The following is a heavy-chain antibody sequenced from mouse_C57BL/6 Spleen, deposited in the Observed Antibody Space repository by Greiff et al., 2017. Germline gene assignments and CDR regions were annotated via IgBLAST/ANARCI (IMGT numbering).Heavy chain of an antibody. J-gene: IGHJ3*01. Sequence: VQLQQPGAELVKPGASVKMSCKASGYTFTSYWITWVKQRPGQGLEWIGDIYPGSGSTNYNEKFKSKATLTVDTSSSTAYMQLSSLTSEDSAVYYCARRDLELAWFAYWGQGTLVTVSA. CDR2: IYPGSGST. V-gene: IGHV1-55*01. CDR3: ARRDLELAWFAY. CDR1: GYTFTSYW. D-gene: IGHD4-1*01.